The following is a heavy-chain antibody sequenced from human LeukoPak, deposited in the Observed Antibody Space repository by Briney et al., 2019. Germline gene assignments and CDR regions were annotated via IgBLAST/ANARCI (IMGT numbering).Heavy chain of an antibody. Sequence: GASVKVSCKASGGTLRSYAISWVRQAPGQGLEWMGGTIPIFGTATYAQRFQGRVTITADESTSTAYMELSSLRSEDTAVYYCARYCSGGSCYSGYFDYWGQGTLVIVSS. D-gene: IGHD2-15*01. J-gene: IGHJ4*02. CDR2: TIPIFGTA. V-gene: IGHV1-69*13. CDR3: ARYCSGGSCYSGYFDY. CDR1: GGTLRSYA.